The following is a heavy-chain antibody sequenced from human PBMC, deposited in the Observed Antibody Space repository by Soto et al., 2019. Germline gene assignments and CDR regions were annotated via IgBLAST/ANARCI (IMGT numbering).Heavy chain of an antibody. D-gene: IGHD3-3*01. V-gene: IGHV3-30*18. CDR2: LSYDGSNR. J-gene: IGHJ6*02. CDR1: GFTVSGNY. CDR3: AKVDVWRGYRYYYGMDV. Sequence: GGSLRLSCAASGFTVSGNYMSWVRRAPGKGLEWVAVLSYDGSNRNYADSVKGRFTISRDNSRNTLYLQMNSLRAEDTAVYYCAKVDVWRGYRYYYGMDVWGQGTTVTVSS.